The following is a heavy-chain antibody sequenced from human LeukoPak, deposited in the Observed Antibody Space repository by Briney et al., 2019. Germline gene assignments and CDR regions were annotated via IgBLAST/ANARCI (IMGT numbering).Heavy chain of an antibody. CDR2: IYYSGST. J-gene: IGHJ6*03. CDR3: ARVLPNLEGLPHYYMDV. Sequence: PSETLSLTCTVSGGSISSYYWSWIRQPPGKGLEWIGYIYYSGSTNYNPSLKSRVTISVDTSKNQFSLKLSSVTAADTAGYYCARVLPNLEGLPHYYMDVWGKGTTVTVSS. CDR1: GGSISSYY. D-gene: IGHD3-3*01. V-gene: IGHV4-59*01.